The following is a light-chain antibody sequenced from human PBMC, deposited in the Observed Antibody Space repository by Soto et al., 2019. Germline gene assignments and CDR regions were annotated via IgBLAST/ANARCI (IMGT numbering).Light chain of an antibody. V-gene: IGLV1-51*01. CDR3: GSWDSSLRAYV. J-gene: IGLJ1*01. Sequence: QSVMTQPPSVSAAPGQRVTISCSGSSSNIGGNSVSWYQQLPGTAHKLLIYDDDKRPSGIPDRFSGSKSGTSATLGITGFHTGDEADYYCGSWDSSLRAYVFGTGTKVTVL. CDR1: SSNIGGNS. CDR2: DDD.